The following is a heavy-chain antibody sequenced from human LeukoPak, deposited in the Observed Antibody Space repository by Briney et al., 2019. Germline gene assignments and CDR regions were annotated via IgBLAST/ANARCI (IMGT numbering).Heavy chain of an antibody. J-gene: IGHJ3*02. CDR1: GFTFSSYA. D-gene: IGHD1-26*01. Sequence: GGSLRLSCAASGFTFSSYAMHWVRQAPGKGLEWVAVISYDGSNKYYADSVKGRFTISRDNSKNTLYLQMNSLRAEDTAVYYCASLVGADTFEAFDIWGQGTMVTVSS. V-gene: IGHV3-30-3*01. CDR3: ASLVGADTFEAFDI. CDR2: ISYDGSNK.